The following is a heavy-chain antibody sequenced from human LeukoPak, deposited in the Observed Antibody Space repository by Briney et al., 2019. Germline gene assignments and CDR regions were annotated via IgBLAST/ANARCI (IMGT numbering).Heavy chain of an antibody. CDR3: ASLAEGESGRGS. D-gene: IGHD3-10*01. CDR1: GGSISSYY. CDR2: IYYSGST. V-gene: IGHV4-59*01. J-gene: IGHJ5*02. Sequence: SETLSLTCTVSGGSISSYYWSWIRQPPGKGLEWIGYIYYSGSTNYNPSLKSRVTISVDTSKNQFSLNLSSVTAADTAVYYCASLAEGESGRGSWGQGTLVTVSP.